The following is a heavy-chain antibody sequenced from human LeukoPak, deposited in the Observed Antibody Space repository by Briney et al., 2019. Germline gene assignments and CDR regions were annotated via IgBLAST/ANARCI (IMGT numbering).Heavy chain of an antibody. CDR1: GGSISSSSYY. CDR2: IYYSGST. V-gene: IGHV4-39*01. CDR3: ARLRYYDFWSGYIY. J-gene: IGHJ4*02. Sequence: SETLSLTCTVSGGSISSSSYYWGWIRQPPGKGLEWIGSIYYSGSTYYNPSLKSRVTISVDTSKNQFSLKLSPVTAADTAVYYCARLRYYDFWSGYIYWGQGTLVTVSS. D-gene: IGHD3-3*01.